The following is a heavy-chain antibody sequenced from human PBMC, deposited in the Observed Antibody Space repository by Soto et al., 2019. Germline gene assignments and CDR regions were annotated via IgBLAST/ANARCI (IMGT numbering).Heavy chain of an antibody. CDR3: ARIPKLRYFDWLIDY. J-gene: IGHJ4*02. V-gene: IGHV3-30-3*01. D-gene: IGHD3-9*01. CDR2: ISYDGSNK. CDR1: GFTFSSYA. Sequence: ESGGGVVQPGRSLRLSCAASGFTFSSYAMHWVRQAPGKGLEWVAVISYDGSNKYYADSVKGRFTISRDNSKNTLYLQMNSLRAEDTAVYYCARIPKLRYFDWLIDYWGQGTLVTVSS.